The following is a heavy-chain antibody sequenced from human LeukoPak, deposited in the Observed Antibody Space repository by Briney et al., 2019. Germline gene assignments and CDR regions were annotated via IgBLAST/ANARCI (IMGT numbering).Heavy chain of an antibody. V-gene: IGHV3-7*01. J-gene: IGHJ3*02. Sequence: PGGSLRLSCAASRFTFSSYWMSWVRQAPGKGLEWVANIKQDGSEKYYVDSVKGRFTISRDNAKNSLYLQMNSLRAEDTAVYYCARDYPPSSSGDAFDIWGHGTMVTVSS. CDR1: RFTFSSYW. CDR2: IKQDGSEK. CDR3: ARDYPPSSSGDAFDI. D-gene: IGHD6-6*01.